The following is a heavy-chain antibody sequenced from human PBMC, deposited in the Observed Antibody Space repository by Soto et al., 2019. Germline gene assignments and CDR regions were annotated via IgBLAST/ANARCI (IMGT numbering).Heavy chain of an antibody. CDR3: ARGNDFGGNSEAYDI. J-gene: IGHJ3*02. D-gene: IGHD4-17*01. CDR2: IIPYFGTS. Sequence: QVHLVQSGAEVKKPGSSVKVSCKASGGNFRSESINWVRQAPGQGPEWMGGIIPYFGTSDYAQKFQVRLRITADESTTTAYMELSSLKSDDRAVYYCARGNDFGGNSEAYDIWGQGTMVIVSS. V-gene: IGHV1-69*12. CDR1: GGNFRSES.